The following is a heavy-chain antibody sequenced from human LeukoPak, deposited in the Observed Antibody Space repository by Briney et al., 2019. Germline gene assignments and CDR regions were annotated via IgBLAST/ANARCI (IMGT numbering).Heavy chain of an antibody. D-gene: IGHD3-3*01. V-gene: IGHV4-59*01. CDR3: ARGGRYYFDQ. CDR1: GGSINSYY. CDR2: IYYNGST. Sequence: NPSETLSLTCTVSGGSINSYYWGWIRQPPGKGLEWLGYIYYNGSTNYNPSLKSRVTISLDTSKNHFSLNLNSVTAADTAIYSCARGGRYYFDQWGQGTMVTVSS. J-gene: IGHJ4*02.